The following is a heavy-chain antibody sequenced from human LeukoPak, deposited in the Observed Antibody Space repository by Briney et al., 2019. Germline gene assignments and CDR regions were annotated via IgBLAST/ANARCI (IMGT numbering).Heavy chain of an antibody. CDR3: ARGLRFEGDWFDP. J-gene: IGHJ5*02. Sequence: SVKVSCKASGGTFSGYAISWVRQAPGQGLEWMGGIIPIFGTANYAQKFQGRVTITADESTSTAYMELSSLRSEDTAVYYCARGLRFEGDWFDPWGQGTLVTVSS. D-gene: IGHD3-3*01. V-gene: IGHV1-69*13. CDR2: IIPIFGTA. CDR1: GGTFSGYA.